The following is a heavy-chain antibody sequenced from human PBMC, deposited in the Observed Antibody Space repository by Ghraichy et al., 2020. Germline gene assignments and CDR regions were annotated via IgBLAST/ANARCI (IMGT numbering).Heavy chain of an antibody. V-gene: IGHV4-39*01. D-gene: IGHD3-10*01. CDR3: ARFGDYYGSGANWFDP. CDR2: IYYSGST. Sequence: SQTLSLTCTVSGGSISSSSYYWGWIRQPPGKGLEWIGSIYYSGSTYYNPSLKSRVTISVDTSKNQFSLKLSSVTAADTAVYYCARFGDYYGSGANWFDPWGQGTLVTVSS. J-gene: IGHJ5*02. CDR1: GGSISSSSYY.